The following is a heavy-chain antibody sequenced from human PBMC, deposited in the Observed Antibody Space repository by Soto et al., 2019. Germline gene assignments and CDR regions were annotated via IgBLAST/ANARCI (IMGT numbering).Heavy chain of an antibody. J-gene: IGHJ4*02. CDR3: ARQSSGYTYGGGFDY. D-gene: IGHD5-12*01. V-gene: IGHV4-39*01. CDR1: AGSISSTDYY. Sequence: SEALSLTCTVSAGSISSTDYYWAWIRQPPGKRLECIGSVYYSGRTYYNPSLERRVTISVDTSKNQFSLSLRSVTAADTAFYYCARQSSGYTYGGGFDYWGQGIQVTVSS. CDR2: VYYSGRT.